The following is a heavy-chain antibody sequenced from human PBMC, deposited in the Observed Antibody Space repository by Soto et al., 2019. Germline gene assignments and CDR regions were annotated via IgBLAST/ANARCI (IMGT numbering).Heavy chain of an antibody. CDR1: GFTFSSYS. CDR3: ARDPFSPNLRFLEWSSSHYYMDV. D-gene: IGHD3-3*01. V-gene: IGHV3-48*01. J-gene: IGHJ6*03. Sequence: GGSLRLSCAASGFTFSSYSMNWVRQAPGKGLEWVSYISSSSSTIYYADSVKGRFTISRDNAKNSLYLQMNSLRAEDTAVYYCARDPFSPNLRFLEWSSSHYYMDVWGKGTTVTVSS. CDR2: ISSSSSTI.